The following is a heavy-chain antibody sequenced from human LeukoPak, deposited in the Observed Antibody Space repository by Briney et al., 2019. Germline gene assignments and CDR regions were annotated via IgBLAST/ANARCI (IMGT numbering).Heavy chain of an antibody. D-gene: IGHD3-22*01. CDR2: INPSCGST. V-gene: IGHV1-46*01. Sequence: ASVKVSCKASGYTFTSYYMHWVRQAPGQGREWMGIINPSCGSTRYAQKFQGRVTMTRDTSTSTVYMELSSLRSEDTAVYYCASFLENYYDSSGDTRAYWGQGTLVTVSS. CDR3: ASFLENYYDSSGDTRAY. J-gene: IGHJ4*02. CDR1: GYTFTSYY.